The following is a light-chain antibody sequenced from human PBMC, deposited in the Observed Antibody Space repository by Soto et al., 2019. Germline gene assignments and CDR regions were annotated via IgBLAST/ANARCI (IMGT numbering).Light chain of an antibody. Sequence: EIVLTQSRATLTLSPGERATLSCRASQCVSSYLAWYQQKPGQAPRLLIYDASNRATGIPARFSGSGSGTDVTLTISSLEPEDFALYYCQQRSNLPQTFGQGTKVEIK. J-gene: IGKJ1*01. CDR1: QCVSSY. CDR3: QQRSNLPQT. CDR2: DAS. V-gene: IGKV3-11*01.